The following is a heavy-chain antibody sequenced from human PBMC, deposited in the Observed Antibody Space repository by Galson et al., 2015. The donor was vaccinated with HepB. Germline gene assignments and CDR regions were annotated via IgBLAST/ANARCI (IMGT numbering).Heavy chain of an antibody. CDR1: GGTFSSYA. Sequence: SVKVSCKASGGTFSSYAISWVRQAPGQGLEWMGRIIPILGIANYAQKFQGRVTITADKSTSTAYMELSSLRSEDTAVYYCARVGVSSSGLFDYWGQGTLVTVSS. CDR2: IIPILGIA. D-gene: IGHD6-19*01. V-gene: IGHV1-69*04. J-gene: IGHJ4*02. CDR3: ARVGVSSSGLFDY.